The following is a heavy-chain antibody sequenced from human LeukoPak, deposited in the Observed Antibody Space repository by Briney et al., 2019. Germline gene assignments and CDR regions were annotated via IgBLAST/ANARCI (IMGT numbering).Heavy chain of an antibody. Sequence: ASVKVSCKASGVTFSSYAISWVRQAPGQGLEWMGGIIPIFGTANYAQKFQGRVTITTDESTSTAYMELSSLRSEDTAVDYGVFKGVNRLRYCGWFDHWGQGTLVTVSS. D-gene: IGHD3-10*01. V-gene: IGHV1-69*05. CDR2: IIPIFGTA. CDR1: GVTFSSYA. J-gene: IGHJ5*02. CDR3: VFKGVNRLRYCGWFDH.